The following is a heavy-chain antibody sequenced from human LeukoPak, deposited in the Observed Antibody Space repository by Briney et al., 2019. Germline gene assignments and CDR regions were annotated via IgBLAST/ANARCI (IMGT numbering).Heavy chain of an antibody. CDR3: ARGGFSHGFDV. J-gene: IGHJ3*01. CDR2: IDNDGSDT. Sequence: GGSLRLSCAASGFTFHSYWIHWVRQAPGKGLVWVGRIDNDGSDTIYADSAKGRFTVSRDNAKNTLYLQMNSLRAEDTAVYFCARGGFSHGFDVWGQGTVVTVSS. CDR1: GFTFHSYW. D-gene: IGHD5-12*01. V-gene: IGHV3-74*01.